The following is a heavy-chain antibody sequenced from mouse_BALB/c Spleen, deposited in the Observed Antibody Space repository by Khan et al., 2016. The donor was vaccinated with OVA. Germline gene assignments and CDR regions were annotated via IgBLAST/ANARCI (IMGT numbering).Heavy chain of an antibody. CDR1: GFNIKDTY. CDR2: IDPANGYP. J-gene: IGHJ3*01. V-gene: IGHV14-3*02. Sequence: IQLVQSGAELVKPGASVTLSCAASGFNIKDTYMHWVKQRPEQGLEWIGRIDPANGYPKYDPKFLGKATITADTSSNTAYLQLSSLTSEDTAVYYGARGTPRAAWFAYWGQGTLVTVSA. D-gene: IGHD3-2*01. CDR3: ARGTPRAAWFAY.